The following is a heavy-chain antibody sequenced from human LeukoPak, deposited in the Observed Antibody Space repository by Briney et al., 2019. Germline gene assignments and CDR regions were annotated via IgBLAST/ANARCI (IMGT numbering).Heavy chain of an antibody. D-gene: IGHD2/OR15-2a*01. J-gene: IGHJ5*02. CDR3: ASQLVLLQCPLPNWFDP. CDR1: GASIRSGRNY. Sequence: SETLSLTCNVSGASIRSGRNYWGWIRQSPGKGLEWIGSIYYSGSSSYNPSLQSRVTISVDTSKNQFSLKLSSVTAADTAVYYCASQLVLLQCPLPNWFDPWGQGTLVTVSS. V-gene: IGHV4-39*01. CDR2: IYYSGSS.